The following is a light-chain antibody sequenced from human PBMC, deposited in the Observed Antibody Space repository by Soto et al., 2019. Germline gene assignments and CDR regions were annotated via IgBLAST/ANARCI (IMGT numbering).Light chain of an antibody. V-gene: IGLV1-44*01. CDR2: ANN. Sequence: QPVLIQSPSASGTPGQRVTISCSGSRSNIGSNTVNWYQQVPGTAPRLLIYANNQRPSGVPDRFSGSKSGTSASLAISGLQSEDEADYYCEAWDDSLNGPVFGGGTKLTVL. J-gene: IGLJ3*02. CDR1: RSNIGSNT. CDR3: EAWDDSLNGPV.